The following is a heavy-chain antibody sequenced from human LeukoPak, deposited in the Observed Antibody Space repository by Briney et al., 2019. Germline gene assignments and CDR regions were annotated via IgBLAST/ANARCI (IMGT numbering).Heavy chain of an antibody. CDR1: GFTFSNHA. V-gene: IGHV3-23*01. CDR2: INGSGVTT. J-gene: IGHJ6*03. CDR3: AKDPLYHYYMDV. Sequence: PGGSLRLSCAASGFTFSNHAMSWVRQAPGKGLEWAPGINGSGVTTYYADSVNGRFTISRDNSKKTLYLHMNSLRVEDTAIYYCAKDPLYHYYMDVWGRGTSVTVSS. D-gene: IGHD3-16*02.